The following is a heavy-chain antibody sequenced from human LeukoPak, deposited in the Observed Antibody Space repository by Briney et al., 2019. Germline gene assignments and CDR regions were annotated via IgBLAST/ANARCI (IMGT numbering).Heavy chain of an antibody. CDR2: ISYDGSNK. CDR1: GFTFSSYG. CDR3: AKDRRRYCSGGSCYVDYFDY. J-gene: IGHJ4*02. Sequence: GRSLRLSCAASGFTFSSYGMHWVRQAPGKGLEWVAVISYDGSNKYYADSVKGRFTISRDNSKNTLNLQMNSLRAEDTAVYYCAKDRRRYCSGGSCYVDYFDYWGQGTLVTVSS. V-gene: IGHV3-30*18. D-gene: IGHD2-15*01.